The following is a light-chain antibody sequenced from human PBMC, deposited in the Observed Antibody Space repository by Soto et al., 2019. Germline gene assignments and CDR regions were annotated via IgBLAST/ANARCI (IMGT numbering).Light chain of an antibody. CDR1: SSNIGSNY. CDR3: AAWDGSLSGRV. V-gene: IGLV1-47*02. CDR2: SDT. J-gene: IGLJ2*01. Sequence: QSVLTQSPSASGTPGQRVTISCSGSSSNIGSNYVYWYRQLPGTAPKLLIYSDTQQPSGVPDRFSGSKSGTSASLAISGLRSEDEADYYCAAWDGSLSGRVFGGGTQLTVL.